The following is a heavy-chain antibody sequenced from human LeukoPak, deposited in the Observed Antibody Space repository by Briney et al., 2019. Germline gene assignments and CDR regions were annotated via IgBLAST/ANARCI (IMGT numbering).Heavy chain of an antibody. Sequence: ASVKVSCKGSGYTFTGYYRHWVRQAPGQGLEWMGWSNPNSGGTNYAQKFQGRVTMTRDTSISTAYMELSRLRSDDTAVYYCARGSITMIVVAHGNFDLWGRGTLVTVSS. CDR2: SNPNSGGT. CDR3: ARGSITMIVVAHGNFDL. CDR1: GYTFTGYY. V-gene: IGHV1-2*02. J-gene: IGHJ2*01. D-gene: IGHD3-22*01.